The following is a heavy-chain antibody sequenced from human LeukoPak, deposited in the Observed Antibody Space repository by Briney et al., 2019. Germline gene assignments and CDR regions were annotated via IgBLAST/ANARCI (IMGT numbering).Heavy chain of an antibody. CDR3: ARARSSSTGWCLGY. CDR2: VNRQGTAT. Sequence: PGESLRLSCAASGLTFSSYCMHWVRQAPGKGLEWVSRVNRQGTATTYADSVKGRFTISRDNAKDALHLQMDNLRDEDTAVYYCARARSSSTGWCLGYWGQGTLVTVSS. CDR1: GLTFSSYC. D-gene: IGHD6-19*01. V-gene: IGHV3-74*03. J-gene: IGHJ4*02.